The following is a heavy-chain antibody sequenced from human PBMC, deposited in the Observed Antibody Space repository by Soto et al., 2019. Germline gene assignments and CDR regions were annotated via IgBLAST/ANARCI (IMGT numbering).Heavy chain of an antibody. D-gene: IGHD3-22*01. J-gene: IGHJ4*02. CDR2: ISSSSSTI. Sequence: GGSLRLSCAASGFTFSSYSMNWVRQAPWKGLEWVSYISSSSSTIYYADSVKGRFTISRDNAKNSLYLQMNSLRDEDTAVYYCARDTPNYYDSSGGDYWGQGTLVTVSS. V-gene: IGHV3-48*02. CDR1: GFTFSSYS. CDR3: ARDTPNYYDSSGGDY.